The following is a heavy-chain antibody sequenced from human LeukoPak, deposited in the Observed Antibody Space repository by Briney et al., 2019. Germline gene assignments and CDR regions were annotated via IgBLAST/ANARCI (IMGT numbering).Heavy chain of an antibody. CDR2: ISYDGSNK. J-gene: IGHJ6*03. CDR3: XXXXXXXXXXXXXXXPSLLNYMDV. V-gene: IGHV3-30*03. Sequence: GGSLRLSCAASGFTFSSYGMHWVRQAPGKGLEWVAVISYDGSNKYYADSVKGRFTISRDNSKNTVYLQMNSLRAEDTAVYYXXXXXXXXXXXXXXXXPSLLNYMDVWGKGTTVTISS. CDR1: GFTFSSYG. D-gene: IGHD1-26*01.